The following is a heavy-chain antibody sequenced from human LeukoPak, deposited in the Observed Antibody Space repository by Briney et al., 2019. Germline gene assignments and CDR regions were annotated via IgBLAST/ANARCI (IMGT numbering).Heavy chain of an antibody. J-gene: IGHJ4*02. V-gene: IGHV4-59*12. CDR3: ARSPHDYYDSSGYYSYFDY. D-gene: IGHD3-22*01. CDR2: IYYSGST. Sequence: SETLSLTCTVSGVPISSYYWSWIRQPPGKGLEWIGYIYYSGSTYYNPSLKSRVTISVDTSKNQFSLKLSSVTAADTAVYYCARSPHDYYDSSGYYSYFDYWGQGTLVTVSS. CDR1: GVPISSYY.